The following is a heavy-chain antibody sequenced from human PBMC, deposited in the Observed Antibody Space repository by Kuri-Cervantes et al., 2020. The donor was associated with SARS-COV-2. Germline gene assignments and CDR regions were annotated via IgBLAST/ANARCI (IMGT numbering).Heavy chain of an antibody. CDR2: IYPGDSDT. Sequence: GGSLRPSCKGSGYSFTSYWIGWVRQMPGKGLEWMGIIYPGDSDTRYSPSFQGQVTISADKSTSTAYLQWSSLKASDTAMYYWARSAGIQLWLPDYWGQGTLVTVSS. CDR1: GYSFTSYW. V-gene: IGHV5-51*01. D-gene: IGHD5-18*01. CDR3: ARSAGIQLWLPDY. J-gene: IGHJ4*02.